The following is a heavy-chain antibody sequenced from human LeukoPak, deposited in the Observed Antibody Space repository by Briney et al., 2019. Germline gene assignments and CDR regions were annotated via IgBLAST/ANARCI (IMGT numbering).Heavy chain of an antibody. V-gene: IGHV3-33*01. CDR2: IWYDGSNK. J-gene: IGHJ4*02. D-gene: IGHD6-13*01. CDR1: GFTFSSYG. CDR3: ARDISGAYSSSWHFDY. Sequence: GGSLRLSCAASGFTFSSYGMHWVRQAPGKGLEWVAVIWYDGSNKYYADSVKGRFTISRDNSKNTLYLQMNSLRAEDTAVYHCARDISGAYSSSWHFDYWGQGTLVTVSS.